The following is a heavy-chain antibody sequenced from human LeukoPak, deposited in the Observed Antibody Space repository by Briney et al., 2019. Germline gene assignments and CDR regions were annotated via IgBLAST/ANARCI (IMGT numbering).Heavy chain of an antibody. D-gene: IGHD2-15*01. CDR3: ARDSVGYCTSSSCSNRYFDY. J-gene: IGHJ4*02. V-gene: IGHV4-59*11. CDR1: GGSISSHY. Sequence: PSETLSLTCTVSGGSISSHYWSWIRQPPGKGLEWIGSIYYSGSTSYNPSLESRVTISVDTSKNQFSLRLFSVTAADTAVYYCARDSVGYCTSSSCSNRYFDYWGQGTLVTVSS. CDR2: IYYSGST.